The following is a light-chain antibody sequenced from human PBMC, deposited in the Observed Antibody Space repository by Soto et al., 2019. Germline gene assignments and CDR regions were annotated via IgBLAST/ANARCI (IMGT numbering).Light chain of an antibody. J-gene: IGKJ2*01. Sequence: DIKMTQSASSLSASVGDRVTITCQASQVIRNYLNWYRQKPGKAPELLIYDISTLEIGVPSRFGGSGSGTDFTFTITGLQPEDIGTYFCQQYEELPYTFGQGTKLDI. V-gene: IGKV1-33*01. CDR3: QQYEELPYT. CDR2: DIS. CDR1: QVIRNY.